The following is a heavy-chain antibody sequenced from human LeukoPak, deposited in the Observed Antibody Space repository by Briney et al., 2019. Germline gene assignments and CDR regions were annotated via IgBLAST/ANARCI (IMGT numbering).Heavy chain of an antibody. Sequence: GGSLRLSCAASGFTFSSHRMTWVRQAPGKGLEWVANIKQDGSEKYYVDPVKGRFTISRDNAKNSLYLQMNSLRAEDTAVYYCARVKSYGNYPYYYYYYYMDVWGKGTTVTVSS. V-gene: IGHV3-7*01. D-gene: IGHD4-11*01. CDR3: ARVKSYGNYPYYYYYYYMDV. CDR2: IKQDGSEK. J-gene: IGHJ6*03. CDR1: GFTFSSHR.